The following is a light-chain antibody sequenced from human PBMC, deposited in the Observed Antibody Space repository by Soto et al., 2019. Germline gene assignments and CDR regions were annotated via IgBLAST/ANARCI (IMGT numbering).Light chain of an antibody. CDR1: QSVNSNY. V-gene: IGKV3-20*01. J-gene: IGKJ4*01. Sequence: EIVLTQSPGTLSLFPGERATLSCRASQSVNSNYLTWYQQKPCQAPRLLIYGASSRATGIPDRFSGSASGTDFTLTISRLEPEDFAVYYCQQFGSSRLTYGGGTKVDIK. CDR2: GAS. CDR3: QQFGSSRLT.